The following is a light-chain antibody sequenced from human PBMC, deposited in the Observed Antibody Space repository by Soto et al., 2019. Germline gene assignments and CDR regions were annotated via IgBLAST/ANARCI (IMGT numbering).Light chain of an antibody. Sequence: EIVVTQSPATLSVSPGERATLSCRASQSVGSNLAWYQQKPGQAPRLLIYGASTRATDIPSRFSGRGSGTEFTLTVSSLQSEDFAVYYCQQYNNWPRTFGQGTKVAI. CDR1: QSVGSN. CDR2: GAS. V-gene: IGKV3-15*01. J-gene: IGKJ1*01. CDR3: QQYNNWPRT.